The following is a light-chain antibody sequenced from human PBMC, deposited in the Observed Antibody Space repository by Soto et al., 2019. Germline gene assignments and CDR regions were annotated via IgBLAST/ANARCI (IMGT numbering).Light chain of an antibody. V-gene: IGKV3-20*01. CDR1: QSVSSSY. J-gene: IGKJ5*01. CDR2: GAS. Sequence: EIVMTQSPATLSVSPGERATLSCRASQSVSSSYLAWHQQKPGQAPRLLIYGASSRATGIPDRFSGSGSGTDFTLTISRLEPEDFEVYYCQQYGSSITFGQGTRLEIK. CDR3: QQYGSSIT.